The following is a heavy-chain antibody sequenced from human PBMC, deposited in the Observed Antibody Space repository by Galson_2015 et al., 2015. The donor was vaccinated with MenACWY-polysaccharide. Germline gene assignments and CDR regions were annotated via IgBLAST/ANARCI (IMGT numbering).Heavy chain of an antibody. CDR3: AKDKGGGSYWGNTKIDY. CDR1: GFTFSSYA. CDR2: ISNSGGST. Sequence: SLRLSCAASGFTFSSYAMNWVRQAPGKGLEWVSAISNSGGSTYYADSVKGRFTISRDNSKNTLFLQMNSLRAEDTAVYYCAKDKGGGSYWGNTKIDYWGQGTLVTVS. J-gene: IGHJ4*02. V-gene: IGHV3-23*01. D-gene: IGHD1-26*01.